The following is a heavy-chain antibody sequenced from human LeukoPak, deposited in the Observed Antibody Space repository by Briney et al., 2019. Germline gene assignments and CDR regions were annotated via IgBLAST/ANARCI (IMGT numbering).Heavy chain of an antibody. D-gene: IGHD6-13*01. CDR2: ISNGCGS. Sequence: PSETLSLTCAVSVNSLRRVNWSWGRQPPGQGLEWIGYISNGCGSDYNPSLKSRVTISVDTSKNQFSLKVNSVNAAATAVYYCARFDDSNWSGYFDPWGQGTLVTVSS. J-gene: IGHJ5*02. CDR1: VNSLRRVN. CDR3: ARFDDSNWSGYFDP. V-gene: IGHV4-59*01.